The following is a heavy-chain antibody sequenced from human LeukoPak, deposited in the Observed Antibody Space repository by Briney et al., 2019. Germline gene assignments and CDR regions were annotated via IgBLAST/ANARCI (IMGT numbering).Heavy chain of an antibody. J-gene: IGHJ4*02. CDR1: GGSISSGGYY. CDR3: ARVGSSGWYRGVFDY. CDR2: IYYSGST. Sequence: SETLSLTCTVSGGSISSGGYYWSWIRQHPGKGLEWFGYIYYSGSTYYNPSLKSRVTISVDTSKNQFSLKLSSVTAADTAVYYCARVGSSGWYRGVFDYWGQGTLVTVSS. D-gene: IGHD6-19*01. V-gene: IGHV4-31*03.